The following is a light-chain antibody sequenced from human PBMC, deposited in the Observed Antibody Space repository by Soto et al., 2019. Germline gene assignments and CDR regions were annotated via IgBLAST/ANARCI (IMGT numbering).Light chain of an antibody. CDR1: SSNIGAGYD. V-gene: IGLV1-40*01. J-gene: IGLJ1*01. CDR3: QSYDSSLSGYV. Sequence: QSVLTQPPSVSGAPGQRVTISCTRSSSNIGAGYDVHWYQQLPGTAPKLLIYNNNKRPSGVPARFSGSKAGTSASLAITGLQAENEADYYCQSYDSSLSGYVFGSGTKVTVL. CDR2: NNN.